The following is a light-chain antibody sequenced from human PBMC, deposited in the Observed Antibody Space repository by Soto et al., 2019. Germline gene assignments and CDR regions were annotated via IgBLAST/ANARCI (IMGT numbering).Light chain of an antibody. CDR1: QSVTTS. CDR3: QQRGDWPRT. Sequence: ETVLTQSPDTLSLSPGERATLSCRASQSVTTSLSWFQQKPGRAPRLLIYDASKRATGIPARFSGSGSGTDFTLTISSLEPEDFAVYYCQQRGDWPRTFGQGTSLEI. J-gene: IGKJ2*01. V-gene: IGKV3-11*01. CDR2: DAS.